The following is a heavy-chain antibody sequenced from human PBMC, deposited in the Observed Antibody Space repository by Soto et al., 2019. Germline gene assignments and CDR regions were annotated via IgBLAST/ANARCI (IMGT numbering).Heavy chain of an antibody. D-gene: IGHD6-13*01. CDR3: ARLGSIAAAGTPDY. CDR2: ISGSGSTI. J-gene: IGHJ4*02. CDR1: GFTFSDYY. Sequence: PGGSLRLSCAASGFTFSDYYMSWFRQAPGKGLEWVSYISGSGSTIHDADSVKGRFTISRDNAKNSLDLQMNSLRAEDTAVYYCARLGSIAAAGTPDYWGQGTLVTVS. V-gene: IGHV3-11*01.